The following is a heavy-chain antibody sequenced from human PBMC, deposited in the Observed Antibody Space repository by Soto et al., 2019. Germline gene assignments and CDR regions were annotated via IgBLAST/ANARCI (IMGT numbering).Heavy chain of an antibody. CDR1: GGSISSSSYY. V-gene: IGHV4-39*01. CDR2: IYYSGST. CDR3: ARLKAYYYGSGSYLWFDP. J-gene: IGHJ5*02. D-gene: IGHD3-10*01. Sequence: SETLSLTCTVSGGSISSSSYYWGWIRQPPGKGLEWIGSIYYSGSTYYNPSLKSRVTISVDTSKNQFSLKLSSVTAADTAVYYCARLKAYYYGSGSYLWFDPWGQGTLVTVSS.